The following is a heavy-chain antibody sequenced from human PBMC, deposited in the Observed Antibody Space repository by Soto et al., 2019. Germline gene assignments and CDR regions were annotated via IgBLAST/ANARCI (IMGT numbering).Heavy chain of an antibody. CDR3: ARVLAVAGPLGYYYYYGMDV. CDR1: GYTFTSYG. CDR2: ISAYNGNT. D-gene: IGHD6-19*01. Sequence: QVQLVQSGAEVKKPGASVKVPCKASGYTFTSYGISWVRQAPGQGLEWMGWISAYNGNTNYAQKLQGRVTMTTDTSTSTAYMELRSLRSDDTAVYYCARVLAVAGPLGYYYYYGMDVWGQGTTVTVSS. V-gene: IGHV1-18*01. J-gene: IGHJ6*02.